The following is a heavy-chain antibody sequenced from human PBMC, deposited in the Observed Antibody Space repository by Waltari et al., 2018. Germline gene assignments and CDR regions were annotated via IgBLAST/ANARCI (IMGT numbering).Heavy chain of an antibody. D-gene: IGHD2-2*01. V-gene: IGHV4-59*01. Sequence: QVQLQESGPGLVKPSETLSLTCTVSGGSISSYYWNWLRQPPGKGLEWHGYIYYSGSTRYNPSLKSRITISVDTSKNQFSLKLSYVTAADTAVYYCAREARDVVVPAARYYYYMDVWGKGATVTVSS. J-gene: IGHJ6*03. CDR2: IYYSGST. CDR3: AREARDVVVPAARYYYYMDV. CDR1: GGSISSYY.